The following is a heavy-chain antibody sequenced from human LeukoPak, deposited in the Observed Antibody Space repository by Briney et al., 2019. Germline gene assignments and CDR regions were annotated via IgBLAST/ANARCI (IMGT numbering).Heavy chain of an antibody. D-gene: IGHD6-19*01. J-gene: IGHJ6*03. Sequence: SETLSLTCTVSGGSISSSSYYWGWIRQPPGKGLEWIGSIYYSGSTYYNPSLKSRVTISVDTSKNQFSLKLSSVTAAETAVYYCAGALDGVATYSSGMDVWGKGTTVTVSS. CDR1: GGSISSSSYY. V-gene: IGHV4-39*01. CDR3: AGALDGVATYSSGMDV. CDR2: IYYSGST.